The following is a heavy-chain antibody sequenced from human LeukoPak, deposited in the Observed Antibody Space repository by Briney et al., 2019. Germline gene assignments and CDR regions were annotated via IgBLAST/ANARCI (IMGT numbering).Heavy chain of an antibody. V-gene: IGHV3-48*01. CDR2: ISGRSSTI. J-gene: IGHJ4*02. CDR1: AFTFSDYS. Sequence: GGSLRLSCAASAFTFSDYSMNWVRQAPGKGLEWISYISGRSSTIYYADSVRGRFTISRDNAKNSMYLQMNSLRAEDTAVYYCARDRLTSGSYFFDYWGQGTLATVSS. D-gene: IGHD1-26*01. CDR3: ARDRLTSGSYFFDY.